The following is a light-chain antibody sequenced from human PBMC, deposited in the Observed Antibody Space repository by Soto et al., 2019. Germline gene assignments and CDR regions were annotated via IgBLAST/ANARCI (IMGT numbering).Light chain of an antibody. CDR1: QSVGSGY. CDR2: DAS. V-gene: IGKV3-20*01. Sequence: DIVLTHSPATLSLSPGERATLSCRASQSVGSGYLAWYQQKPGQAPRLLIYDASTRATGIPNRYSGSGSGTDFTLTISRLEPEDFAVFYCQQYGAPPTFGQGTKVDIK. CDR3: QQYGAPPT. J-gene: IGKJ1*01.